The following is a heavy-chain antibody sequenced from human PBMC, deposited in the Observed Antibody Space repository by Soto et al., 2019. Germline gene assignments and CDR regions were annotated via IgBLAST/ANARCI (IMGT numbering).Heavy chain of an antibody. V-gene: IGHV3-23*01. CDR2: ISGSGGST. CDR3: AKVVMDSIAVPALGAFDI. J-gene: IGHJ3*02. D-gene: IGHD6-19*01. Sequence: GGSLRLSCAASGFTFSSYAMSWVRQAPGKGLEWVSAISGSGGSTYCADSVKGRFTISRDNSKNTLYLQMNSLRAEDTAVYYCAKVVMDSIAVPALGAFDIWGQGTMVTVSS. CDR1: GFTFSSYA.